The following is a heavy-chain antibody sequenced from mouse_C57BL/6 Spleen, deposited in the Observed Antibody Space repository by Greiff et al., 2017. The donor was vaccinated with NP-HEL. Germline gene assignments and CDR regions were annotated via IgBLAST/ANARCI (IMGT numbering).Heavy chain of an antibody. CDR2: ISSGGSYT. CDR1: GFTFSSYG. V-gene: IGHV5-6*02. Sequence: EVNVVESGGDLVKPGGSLKLSCAASGFTFSSYGMSWVRQTPDKRLEWVATISSGGSYTYYPDSVKGRFTIPRDNAKNTLYLQMSSLKSEDTAMYYCARRPAPGNYFDYWGQGTTLTVSS. J-gene: IGHJ2*01. CDR3: ARRPAPGNYFDY.